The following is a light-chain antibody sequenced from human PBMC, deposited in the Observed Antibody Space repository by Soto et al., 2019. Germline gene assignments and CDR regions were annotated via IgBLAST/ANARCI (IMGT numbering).Light chain of an antibody. J-gene: IGKJ1*01. CDR2: KAY. V-gene: IGKV1-5*03. CDR3: QQYNSYSRT. Sequence: DIQMTQSPSTLSASVGDRVTITCRASQSISSWLAWYQQKPGKAPKLLIYKAYSLESGVPSRFSGSGCGTEFTLTISSVQPHNFASYYCQQYNSYSRTFAQGTKVDIK. CDR1: QSISSW.